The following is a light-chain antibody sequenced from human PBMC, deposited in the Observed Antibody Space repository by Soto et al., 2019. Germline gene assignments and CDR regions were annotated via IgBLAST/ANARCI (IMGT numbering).Light chain of an antibody. CDR3: QQYNSVSLLT. Sequence: DIQMTQSPSTLSASVGDRVTITCRASQSISSWLAWYQQKPGKAPKLLIYKASTLESGVPSRFSGSGSGTEFTLTISSLQPDDFANYYCQQYNSVSLLTFGGGTKVDIK. CDR2: KAS. V-gene: IGKV1-5*03. CDR1: QSISSW. J-gene: IGKJ4*01.